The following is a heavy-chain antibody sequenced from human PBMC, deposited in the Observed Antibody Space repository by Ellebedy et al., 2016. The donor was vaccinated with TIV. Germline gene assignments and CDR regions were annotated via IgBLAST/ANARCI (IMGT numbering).Heavy chain of an antibody. Sequence: SVKVSCXASGGTFSSYAISWVRQAPGQGLEWMGGIIPIFGTANYAQKFQGRVTITADESTSTAYMELSSLRSEDTAVYYCAASYYDSSGRSDPWGQGTLVTVSS. D-gene: IGHD3-22*01. CDR2: IIPIFGTA. J-gene: IGHJ5*02. CDR1: GGTFSSYA. CDR3: AASYYDSSGRSDP. V-gene: IGHV1-69*13.